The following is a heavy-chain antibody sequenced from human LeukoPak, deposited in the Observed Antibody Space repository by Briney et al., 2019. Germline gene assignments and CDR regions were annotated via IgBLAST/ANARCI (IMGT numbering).Heavy chain of an antibody. CDR2: IYYSGST. CDR1: GGSISSYY. D-gene: IGHD1-14*01. CDR3: ARGTRDAAFDI. J-gene: IGHJ3*02. V-gene: IGHV4-59*01. Sequence: PSETLSLTCTVSGGSISSYYWSWIRQPPGKGLEWIGYIYYSGSTNYNPSLKSRVTISVDTSKNQFSPKLSSVTAADTAVYYCARGTRDAAFDIWGQGTMVTVSS.